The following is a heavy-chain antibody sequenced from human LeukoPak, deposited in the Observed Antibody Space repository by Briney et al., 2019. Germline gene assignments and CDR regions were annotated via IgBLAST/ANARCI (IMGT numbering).Heavy chain of an antibody. Sequence: PSQTLSLTCTVSGGSISSGGYYWSWIRQHPGQGLVWTGYIYYSGSTYYNPSLNSRAIISVDTSKNQFSLKLSSVTAANTAVYYCARSGNRVHRYFDLWGRGTLVTVSS. CDR1: GGSISSGGYY. CDR2: IYYSGST. D-gene: IGHD4-23*01. V-gene: IGHV4-31*03. CDR3: ARSGNRVHRYFDL. J-gene: IGHJ2*01.